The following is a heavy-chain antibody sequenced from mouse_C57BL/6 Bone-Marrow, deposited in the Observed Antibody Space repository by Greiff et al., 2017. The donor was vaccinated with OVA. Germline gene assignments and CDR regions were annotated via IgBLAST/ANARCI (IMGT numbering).Heavy chain of an antibody. D-gene: IGHD1-1*01. J-gene: IGHJ2*01. V-gene: IGHV1-55*01. Sequence: VQLQQPGAELVKPGASVKMSCKASGYTFTSYWITWVKQRPGQGLEWIGDIYPGSGSTNYNEKFKSKATLTVDTSSSTAYMQLSSLTSEDSAVYYCARKGNITTVVAPDWWGQGTTLTVSS. CDR1: GYTFTSYW. CDR3: ARKGNITTVVAPDW. CDR2: IYPGSGST.